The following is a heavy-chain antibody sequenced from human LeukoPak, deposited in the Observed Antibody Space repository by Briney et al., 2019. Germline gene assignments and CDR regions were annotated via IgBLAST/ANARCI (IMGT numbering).Heavy chain of an antibody. CDR1: GFSFSGSA. CDR3: TRLFGDYGDYDAFDI. D-gene: IGHD4-17*01. J-gene: IGHJ3*02. Sequence: GGSLRLSCAASGFSFSGSAMHWVRQASGKGLEWVGRIRSKANSYATAYAASVKGRFTISRDDSKNTAYLQMNSLKTEDTAVYYCTRLFGDYGDYDAFDIWGQGTMVTVSS. V-gene: IGHV3-73*01. CDR2: IRSKANSYAT.